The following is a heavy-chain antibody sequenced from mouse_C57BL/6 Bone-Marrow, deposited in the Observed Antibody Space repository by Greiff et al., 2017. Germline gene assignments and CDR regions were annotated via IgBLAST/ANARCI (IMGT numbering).Heavy chain of an antibody. CDR1: GFNIKDDY. CDR2: IDPENGDT. D-gene: IGHD2-4*01. J-gene: IGHJ1*03. Sequence: EVQLQQSGAELVRPGASVKLSCTASGFNIKDDYMHWVKQRPEQGLEWIGWIDPENGDTEYASKFQGKATITADTSSNTAYLQLSSLTSDDTAVYYCTNDYDWYFDVWGTGTTVTVSS. CDR3: TNDYDWYFDV. V-gene: IGHV14-4*01.